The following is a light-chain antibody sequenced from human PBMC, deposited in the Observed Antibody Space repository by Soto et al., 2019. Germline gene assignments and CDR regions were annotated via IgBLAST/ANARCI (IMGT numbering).Light chain of an antibody. CDR3: QQYGSSLIT. CDR2: GAS. CDR1: QSVSSSY. Sequence: DIVLTHSPGTLSLSPGERATLSCRASQSVSSSYLAWYQQKPGQAPRLLIYGASSRATGIPDRFSGSGSETDFTLTISRLEPEDFAVYYCQQYGSSLITFGQGTRLEIK. V-gene: IGKV3-20*01. J-gene: IGKJ5*01.